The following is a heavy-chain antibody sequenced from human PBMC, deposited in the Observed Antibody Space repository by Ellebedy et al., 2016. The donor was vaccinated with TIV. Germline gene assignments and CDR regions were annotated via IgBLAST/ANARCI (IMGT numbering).Heavy chain of an antibody. Sequence: MPSETLSLTCSVSGGSVSSHYWSWIRQPPGKGLEWIAYIFYRGSTNYNPSLKSRVTVSVYTSKNQFSLPLDSVTAADTAVYYCARHFRYTYGHLIDWGPGILVTVAS. V-gene: IGHV4-59*08. CDR1: GGSVSSHY. CDR2: IFYRGST. CDR3: ARHFRYTYGHLID. J-gene: IGHJ4*02. D-gene: IGHD5-18*01.